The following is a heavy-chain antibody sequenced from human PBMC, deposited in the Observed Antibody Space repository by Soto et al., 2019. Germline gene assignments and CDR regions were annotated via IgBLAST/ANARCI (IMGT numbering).Heavy chain of an antibody. CDR3: ARGLRPNYYDSSGYLSSSDY. V-gene: IGHV1-8*01. D-gene: IGHD3-22*01. J-gene: IGHJ4*02. Sequence: ASVKVSGKASGYTFTSYDINWVRQATGQGLEWMGWMNPNSGNTGYAQKFQGRVTMTRNTSISTAYMELSSLRSEDTAVYYCARGLRPNYYDSSGYLSSSDYWGQGTLVTVSS. CDR1: GYTFTSYD. CDR2: MNPNSGNT.